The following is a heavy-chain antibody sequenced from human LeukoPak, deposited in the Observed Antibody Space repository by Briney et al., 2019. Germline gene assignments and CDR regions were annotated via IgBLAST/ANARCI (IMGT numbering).Heavy chain of an antibody. CDR3: ARGTGTEPER. D-gene: IGHD1-7*01. CDR1: GGSISSGGYY. V-gene: IGHV4-30-2*01. J-gene: IGHJ4*02. Sequence: SETLSLTCTVSGGSISSGGYYWSWIRQPPGKGLEWIGYIYHSGSTYYNPSLKSRVTISVDRSKNQFSLKLSSVTAADTAVYYCARGTGTEPERWGQGTLVTVSS. CDR2: IYHSGST.